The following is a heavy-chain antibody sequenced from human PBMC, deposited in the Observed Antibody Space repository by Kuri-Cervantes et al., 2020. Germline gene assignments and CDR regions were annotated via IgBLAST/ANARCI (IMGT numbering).Heavy chain of an antibody. CDR2: ISSNGGST. J-gene: IGHJ4*02. CDR3: ARLAVAGTGLFDY. CDR1: GFTFSSYA. V-gene: IGHV3-64*01. Sequence: GESLKISCAASGFTFSSYAMHWVRQAPGKGLEYVSAISSNGGSTYYANSVKGRFTISRDNSKNTLYLQMGSLRAEDMAVYYCARLAVAGTGLFDYWGQGTLVTVSS. D-gene: IGHD6-19*01.